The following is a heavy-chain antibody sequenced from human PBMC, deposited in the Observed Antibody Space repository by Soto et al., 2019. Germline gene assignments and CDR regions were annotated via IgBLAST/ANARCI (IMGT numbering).Heavy chain of an antibody. CDR3: ARDLYYYDSSGYSGLIYY. CDR2: ISYDGSNK. D-gene: IGHD3-22*01. V-gene: IGHV3-30-3*01. CDR1: GFTFSSYA. J-gene: IGHJ4*02. Sequence: QVQLVESGGGVVQPGRSPRLSCAASGFTFSSYAMHWVRQAPGKGLEWVAVISYDGSNKYYADSVKGRFTISRDNSKNTLYLQMNSLRAEDTAVYYCARDLYYYDSSGYSGLIYYWGQGTLVTVSS.